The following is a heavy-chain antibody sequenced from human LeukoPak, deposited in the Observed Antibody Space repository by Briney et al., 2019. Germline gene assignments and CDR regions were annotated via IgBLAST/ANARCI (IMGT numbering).Heavy chain of an antibody. Sequence: GGSLRLSCAASGFTFDDYGMSWVRQAPGKGLEGVACINWNGGSTGYADSLKGRFTISRDHDKNYLYLKMNSTRAEDTALYYCARDGYGDYLPSLWGQGTLVTVSS. CDR3: ARDGYGDYLPSL. D-gene: IGHD4-17*01. V-gene: IGHV3-20*04. CDR1: GFTFDDYG. J-gene: IGHJ4*02. CDR2: INWNGGST.